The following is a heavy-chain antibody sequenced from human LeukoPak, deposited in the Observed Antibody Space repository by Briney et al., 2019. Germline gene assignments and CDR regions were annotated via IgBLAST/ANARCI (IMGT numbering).Heavy chain of an antibody. CDR2: ISYDGSNK. J-gene: IGHJ3*02. Sequence: GGSLRLSCAASGFTFSSYGMHWVRQAPGKGLEWVAVISYDGSNKYYADSVKGRFTIYRDNSKNTLYLQMNSLRAEDTAVYYCAKLPGTTVTTSDAFDIWGQGTMVTVSS. D-gene: IGHD4-17*01. V-gene: IGHV3-30*18. CDR1: GFTFSSYG. CDR3: AKLPGTTVTTSDAFDI.